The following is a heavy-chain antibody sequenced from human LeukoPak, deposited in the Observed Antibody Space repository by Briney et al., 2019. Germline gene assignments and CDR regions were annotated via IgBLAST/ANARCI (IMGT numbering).Heavy chain of an antibody. V-gene: IGHV1-8*03. CDR2: MNPNSGNT. Sequence: ASVKVSCKASGYTFTSYDINWVRQATGQGLEWMGWMNPNSGNTGYAQKFQGRVTITRNTSISTAYMELSSLRSEDTAVYYCASTPWGPSPFYYYYYMDVWGKGTTVTVSS. CDR1: GYTFTSYD. D-gene: IGHD3-16*01. CDR3: ASTPWGPSPFYYYYYMDV. J-gene: IGHJ6*03.